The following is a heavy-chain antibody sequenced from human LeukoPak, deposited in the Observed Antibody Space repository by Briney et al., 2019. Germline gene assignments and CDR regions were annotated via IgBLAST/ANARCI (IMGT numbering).Heavy chain of an antibody. D-gene: IGHD3-10*01. Sequence: GGSLRLSCAASGFTFSSYGMSWVRQAPGKGLEWVSAIGGGGYSTYYADSVKGRFTISRDNSKNTLFLQMNSLRAEDTAVYYCAKTLRNGKVLLWFGEFNWGQGTLVTVSS. CDR2: IGGGGYST. J-gene: IGHJ4*02. V-gene: IGHV3-23*01. CDR1: GFTFSSYG. CDR3: AKTLRNGKVLLWFGEFN.